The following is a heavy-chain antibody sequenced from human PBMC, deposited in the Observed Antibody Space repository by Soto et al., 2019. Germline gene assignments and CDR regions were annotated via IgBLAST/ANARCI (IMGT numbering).Heavy chain of an antibody. CDR1: GGSISTSS. D-gene: IGHD4-17*01. CDR3: ARAMTTVTTFDY. J-gene: IGHJ4*02. Sequence: PSETLSLTCTVSGGSISTSSWNWIRQAPGKGLEWIGCVYYTGNTNYNPSLKSRVNMSLDTSKNQFSLKLSSVTAADTAVYYCARAMTTVTTFDYWGQGTLVTVSS. CDR2: VYYTGNT. V-gene: IGHV4-59*08.